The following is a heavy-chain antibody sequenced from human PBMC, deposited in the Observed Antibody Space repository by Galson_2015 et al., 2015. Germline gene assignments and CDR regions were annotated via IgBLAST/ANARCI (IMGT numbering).Heavy chain of an antibody. V-gene: IGHV3-33*01. D-gene: IGHD1-26*01. CDR2: IWYDGSNK. Sequence: SLRLSCAASGFTFSSYGMHWVRQAPGKGLEWVAVIWYDGSNKYYADSVKGRFTISRDNSKNTLYLQMNSLRAEDTAVYYCARRDQVGATDFDAFDIWGQGTMVTVSS. CDR3: ARRDQVGATDFDAFDI. J-gene: IGHJ3*02. CDR1: GFTFSSYG.